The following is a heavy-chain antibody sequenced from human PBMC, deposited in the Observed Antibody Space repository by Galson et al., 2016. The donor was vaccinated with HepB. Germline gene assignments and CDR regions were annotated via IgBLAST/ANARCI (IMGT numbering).Heavy chain of an antibody. CDR3: AREKIQFDS. J-gene: IGHJ5*01. V-gene: IGHV4-31*02. Sequence: IGYVHHGGNTYYNPSLKNRVTLSVDTSENEFYLNLTSVTAAGTAIYYCAREKIQFDSWGQGMLVTVSS. CDR2: VHHGGNT.